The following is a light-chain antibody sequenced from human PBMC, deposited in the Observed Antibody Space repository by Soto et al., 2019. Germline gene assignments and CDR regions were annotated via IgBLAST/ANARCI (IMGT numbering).Light chain of an antibody. CDR1: QSVTNW. J-gene: IGKJ1*01. CDR2: DAS. CDR3: QQYKTYYSWT. Sequence: DIQMTQSPSTLSASVGDRVTITCRASQSVTNWLAWYQQKPGKATKLLIYDASSLKSGVPSRFSGSGSGTEFTLTISSLQPDDFADYYCQQYKTYYSWTFGQGTKVDIK. V-gene: IGKV1-5*01.